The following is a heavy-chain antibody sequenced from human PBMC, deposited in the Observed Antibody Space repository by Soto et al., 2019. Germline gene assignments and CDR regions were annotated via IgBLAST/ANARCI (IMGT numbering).Heavy chain of an antibody. D-gene: IGHD3-22*01. V-gene: IGHV4-39*01. Sequence: QLQLQESGPGLVKPSETLSLTCTVSGGSISSSSYYWGWIRQPPGKGLEWIGSIYYSGSTYYNPSLKSRVTISVDTSKNQFSLKLSSVTAADTAVYYCARHPTYYYDSSGYYYVNWGQGTLVTVSS. J-gene: IGHJ4*02. CDR2: IYYSGST. CDR3: ARHPTYYYDSSGYYYVN. CDR1: GGSISSSSYY.